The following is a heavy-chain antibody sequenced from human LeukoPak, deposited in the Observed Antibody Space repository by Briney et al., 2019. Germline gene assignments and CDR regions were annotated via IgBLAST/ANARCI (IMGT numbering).Heavy chain of an antibody. D-gene: IGHD3-22*01. CDR2: MYYTGST. CDR1: GGSITSYY. CDR3: ARRDGSGYYGYYFDH. J-gene: IGHJ4*02. Sequence: SETLSPTCTVSGGSITSYYWSWIRHPPGKGLEWIGYMYYTGSTNYNPSLKSRVTISEDTSKNQFSLRLSSVTAADTAVYYCARRDGSGYYGYYFDHWGQGTLVTVSS. V-gene: IGHV4-59*01.